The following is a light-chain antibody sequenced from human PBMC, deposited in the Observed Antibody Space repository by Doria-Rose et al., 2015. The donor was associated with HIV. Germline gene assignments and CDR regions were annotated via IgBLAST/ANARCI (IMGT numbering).Light chain of an antibody. V-gene: IGKV4-1*01. CDR2: WAS. Sequence: SLGERATINCKSSQRVLYSSNNKNYLAWYQQKPGQPPKLLIYWASTRESGVPDRFSGSGSGTDFTLTISSLQAEDVAVYYCQQYYSTPYTFGQGTKLEIK. J-gene: IGKJ2*01. CDR1: QRVLYSSNNKNY. CDR3: QQYYSTPYT.